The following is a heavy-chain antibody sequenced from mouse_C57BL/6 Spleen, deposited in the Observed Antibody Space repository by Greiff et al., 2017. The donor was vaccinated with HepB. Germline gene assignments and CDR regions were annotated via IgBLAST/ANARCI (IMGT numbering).Heavy chain of an antibody. D-gene: IGHD2-12*01. CDR3: PRGGVTMYDFDY. CDR1: GYTFTSYW. Sequence: QVQLQQPGAELVKPGASVKLSCKASGYTFTSYWMQWVKQRPGQGLEWIGEIDPSDSYTNYNQKFKGKATLTVDTSSSTAYMQLSSLTSEDSAVYYCPRGGVTMYDFDYWGQGTTLTVSS. J-gene: IGHJ2*01. V-gene: IGHV1-50*01. CDR2: IDPSDSYT.